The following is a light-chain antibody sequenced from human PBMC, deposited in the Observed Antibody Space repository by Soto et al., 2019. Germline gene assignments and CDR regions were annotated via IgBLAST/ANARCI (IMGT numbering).Light chain of an antibody. CDR3: QQYGSSIKT. Sequence: EILLTQFPGTLSLSPGERATLSCRASQSVSINYLAWYQQRPGQPPNLLIFGASNRAPGIPDRFSGSGSGTDFTLTISRLEPEDFAVYYCQQYGSSIKTFGQGTKV. V-gene: IGKV3-20*01. J-gene: IGKJ1*01. CDR1: QSVSINY. CDR2: GAS.